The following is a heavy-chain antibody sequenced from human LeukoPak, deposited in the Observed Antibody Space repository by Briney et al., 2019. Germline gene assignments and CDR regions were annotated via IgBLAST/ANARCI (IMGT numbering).Heavy chain of an antibody. CDR2: INAGNGNT. CDR1: GYTFNSYA. CDR3: VRSIAYSSVSNGGYYFDY. D-gene: IGHD6-19*01. Sequence: ASVKVSCKASGYTFNSYAMHWVRQAPGQRLEWMGWINAGNGNTKYSQKFQGRVTITRDTSASTAYMELSSLRSGDPAVYYCVRSIAYSSVSNGGYYFDYWGQGTLVTVSS. V-gene: IGHV1-3*01. J-gene: IGHJ4*02.